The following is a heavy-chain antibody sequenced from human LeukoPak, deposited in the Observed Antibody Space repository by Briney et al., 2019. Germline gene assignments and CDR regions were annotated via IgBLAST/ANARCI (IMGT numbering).Heavy chain of an antibody. D-gene: IGHD3-16*01. J-gene: IGHJ4*02. CDR1: GFTVSSNY. V-gene: IGHV3-66*04. CDR2: IYSGGST. CDR3: ARRGSTYYFDY. Sequence: GSLRLSCAASGFTVSSNYMSWVRQAPGKGLEWVSVIYSGGSTYYADSVKGRFTISRDNSKNTLYLQMNSLKAEDTAVYYCARRGSTYYFDYWGQGTLVTVSS.